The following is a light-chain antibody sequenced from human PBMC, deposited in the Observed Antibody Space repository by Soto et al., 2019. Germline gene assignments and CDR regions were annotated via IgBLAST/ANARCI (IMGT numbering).Light chain of an antibody. CDR3: QQYNSYSILT. Sequence: DIPMTQSPSTLSAFVGDRVTITCRASQSISSWVAWYQQKPGKAPNLLIYKASTLQSGVPSRFSGSRYETEFILTINSLQPDDFATYYCQQYNSYSILTFGGGTKVEIK. V-gene: IGKV1-5*03. J-gene: IGKJ4*01. CDR2: KAS. CDR1: QSISSW.